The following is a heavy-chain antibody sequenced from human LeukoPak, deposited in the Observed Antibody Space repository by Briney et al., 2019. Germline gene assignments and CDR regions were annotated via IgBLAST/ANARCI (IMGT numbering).Heavy chain of an antibody. V-gene: IGHV4-30-2*01. CDR3: ARVNYGDFGVTFDY. J-gene: IGHJ4*02. Sequence: PSQTLSLTCTVSGGSISSGGYYWSWIRQPPGKGLEWIGYIYHSGSTYYNPSLKSRVTISVDRSKNQFSLKLSSVTAADTAVYYCARVNYGDFGVTFDYWGQGTLVTVSS. CDR2: IYHSGST. D-gene: IGHD4-17*01. CDR1: GGSISSGGYY.